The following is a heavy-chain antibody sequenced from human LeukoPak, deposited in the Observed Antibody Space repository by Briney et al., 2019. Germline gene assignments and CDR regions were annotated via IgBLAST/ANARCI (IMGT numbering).Heavy chain of an antibody. V-gene: IGHV4-4*07. D-gene: IGHD5-24*01. CDR2: IYTSGST. CDR3: ARLRDGYNLGLYFYYMDV. CDR1: GGSISSYY. J-gene: IGHJ6*03. Sequence: PSETLSLTCTVSGGSISSYYWSWIRQPAGKGLEWIGRIYTSGSTNYNPSLKSRVTMSVDTSKNQFSLKLSSVTAADTAVYYCARLRDGYNLGLYFYYMDVWGKGTTVTISS.